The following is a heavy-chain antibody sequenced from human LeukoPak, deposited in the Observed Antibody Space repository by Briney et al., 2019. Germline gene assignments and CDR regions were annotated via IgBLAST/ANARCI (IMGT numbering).Heavy chain of an antibody. CDR3: AKDAGHMGSSWYSGQQGDY. CDR2: IWYDGSNK. Sequence: PGRSLRLSCAASGFTFSSYGMHWVRQAPGKGLEWVAVIWYDGSNKYYADSVKGRFTISRDNSKNTLYLQMNSLRAEDTAVYYCAKDAGHMGSSWYSGQQGDYWGQGTLVTVSS. V-gene: IGHV3-33*06. CDR1: GFTFSSYG. D-gene: IGHD6-13*01. J-gene: IGHJ4*02.